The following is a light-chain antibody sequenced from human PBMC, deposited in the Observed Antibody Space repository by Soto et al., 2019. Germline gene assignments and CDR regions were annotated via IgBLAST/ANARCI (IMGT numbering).Light chain of an antibody. V-gene: IGKV3-11*01. J-gene: IGKJ3*01. Sequence: EIVLTQSLATLSLSPGERATLSCRASQSVSSYLAWYQQKPGQPPRLLIYDASSRPPGIPDRFSGSGSGTDFTLTISRLEPEDFAVYYCQQSATFGPGTKVDI. CDR3: QQSAT. CDR2: DAS. CDR1: QSVSSY.